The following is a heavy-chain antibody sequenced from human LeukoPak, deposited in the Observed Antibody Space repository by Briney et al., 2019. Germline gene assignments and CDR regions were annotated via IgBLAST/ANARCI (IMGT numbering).Heavy chain of an antibody. V-gene: IGHV4-4*07. D-gene: IGHD3-22*01. CDR2: IYTSGST. J-gene: IGHJ3*02. Sequence: SETLSLTCTVSGGSISSYYWSWIRQPAGKGLESIGRIYTSGSTNYNPSLKSRVTMSVDTSKNQFSLKLSSVTAADTAVYYCARVRAYYYDSSGIDAFDIWGQGTMVTVSS. CDR1: GGSISSYY. CDR3: ARVRAYYYDSSGIDAFDI.